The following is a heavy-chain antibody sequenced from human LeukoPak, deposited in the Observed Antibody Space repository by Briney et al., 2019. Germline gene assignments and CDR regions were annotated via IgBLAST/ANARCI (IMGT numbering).Heavy chain of an antibody. CDR2: VSSDSSYI. J-gene: IGHJ4*02. CDR3: AKDGGLWVSAHWGDS. V-gene: IGHV3-21*04. CDR1: GFTFSSHS. Sequence: PGGSLRLSCAASGFTFSSHSMNWVRLAPGKGLEWVSSVSSDSSYIYYADSVKGRFTISRDNAKNSLYLQMNSLRAEDTAVYYCAKDGGLWVSAHWGDSWGRGTLVTVSS. D-gene: IGHD7-27*01.